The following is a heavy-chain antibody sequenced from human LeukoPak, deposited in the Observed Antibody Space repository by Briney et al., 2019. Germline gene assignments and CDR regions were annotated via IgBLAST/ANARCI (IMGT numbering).Heavy chain of an antibody. CDR1: GFTFSSYG. CDR3: ARAAGTESDY. J-gene: IGHJ4*02. CDR2: LSYDGSDK. D-gene: IGHD6-13*01. V-gene: IGHV3-30*03. Sequence: GRSLRLSCAASGFTFSSYGMHWVRQAPGKGLEWVAVLSYDGSDKYYADSVKGRFTISRDNSKNTLYVQMNSLRAEDTAVYYCARAAGTESDYWGQGTLVTVSS.